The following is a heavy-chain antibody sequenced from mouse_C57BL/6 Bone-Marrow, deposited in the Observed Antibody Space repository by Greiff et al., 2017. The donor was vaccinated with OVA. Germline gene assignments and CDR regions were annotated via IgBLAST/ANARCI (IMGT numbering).Heavy chain of an antibody. CDR1: GFTFSDYG. CDR3: ARRNFITTVPFDY. J-gene: IGHJ2*01. D-gene: IGHD1-1*01. V-gene: IGHV5-17*01. CDR2: ISSGSSTI. Sequence: VQLKESGGGLVKPGGSLKLSCAASGFTFSDYGMHWVRQAPAKGLEWVAYISSGSSTIYYADTVKGRFTISRDNAKNTLFLQMTSLRSEDTAMYYCARRNFITTVPFDYWGQGTTLTVSS.